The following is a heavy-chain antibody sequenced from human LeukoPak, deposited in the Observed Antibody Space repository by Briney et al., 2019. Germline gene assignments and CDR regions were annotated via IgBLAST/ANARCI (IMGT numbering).Heavy chain of an antibody. D-gene: IGHD2-2*02. J-gene: IGHJ4*02. V-gene: IGHV1-69*02. CDR1: GGTFSSYT. CDR3: ARTKNWDIVVVPAAISDY. Sequence: ASVKVSCKASGGTFSSYTISWVRQPPGQGLEWMGRIIPILGIANYAQKFQGRVTITADKSTSTAYMELSSLRSEDTAVYYCARTKNWDIVVVPAAISDYWGQGTLVTVSS. CDR2: IIPILGIA.